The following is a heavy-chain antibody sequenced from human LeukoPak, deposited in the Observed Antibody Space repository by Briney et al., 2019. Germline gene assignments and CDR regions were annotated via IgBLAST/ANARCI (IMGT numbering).Heavy chain of an antibody. J-gene: IGHJ6*02. V-gene: IGHV3-30*18. Sequence: GGSLRLSCAASGLTFSGYDMHWVRQAPGKGLEWVALISRDGNDKYYSDSVKGRFTISRDNSKNTLFLQMNSLRAEDTAVYYCAKQGSLPWYYYGMDVWGQGTTVTVSS. CDR2: ISRDGNDK. CDR1: GLTFSGYD. CDR3: AKQGSLPWYYYGMDV. D-gene: IGHD2-15*01.